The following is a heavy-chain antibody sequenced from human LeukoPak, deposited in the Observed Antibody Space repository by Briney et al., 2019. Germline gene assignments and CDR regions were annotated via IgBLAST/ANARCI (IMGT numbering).Heavy chain of an antibody. Sequence: GGSLRLSCAASGFTFSNHGMTWVRQAPGKGLEWVSAISGSGSSTYYADSVRGRFTISRDNSKNTTYLQMNSLRAGDTAIYHCAKEPYYDIFTTGWFDPWGQGTLVTVSS. CDR1: GFTFSNHG. CDR3: AKEPYYDIFTTGWFDP. CDR2: ISGSGSST. J-gene: IGHJ5*02. V-gene: IGHV3-23*01. D-gene: IGHD3-9*01.